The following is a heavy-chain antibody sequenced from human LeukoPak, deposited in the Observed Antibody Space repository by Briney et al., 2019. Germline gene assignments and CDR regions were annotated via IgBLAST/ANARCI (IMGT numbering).Heavy chain of an antibody. CDR3: ARRWIPGYYYDSSGYWFAFDI. CDR1: GGSISSSSYY. D-gene: IGHD3-22*01. CDR2: IYYSGST. J-gene: IGHJ3*02. V-gene: IGHV4-39*01. Sequence: SETLSLTCTVSGGSISSSSYYWGWIRQPPGKGLEWIGSIYYSGSTYYNPSLKSRVTISVDTSKNQFSLKLSSVTAADTAVYYCARRWIPGYYYDSSGYWFAFDIWGQGTMVTVSS.